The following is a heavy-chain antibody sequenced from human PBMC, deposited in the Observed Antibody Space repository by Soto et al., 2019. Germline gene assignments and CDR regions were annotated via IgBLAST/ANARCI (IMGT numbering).Heavy chain of an antibody. CDR3: TRVRYCSGGSCLYYFDY. CDR1: GFTFGDYA. D-gene: IGHD2-15*01. Sequence: GGSLRLSCTASGFTFGDYAMSWFRQAPGKGLEWVGFIRSKAYGGTTEYAASVKGRFTISRDDSKSIAYLQMNSLKTEDTAVYYCTRVRYCSGGSCLYYFDYWGQGTLVTVSS. J-gene: IGHJ4*02. V-gene: IGHV3-49*03. CDR2: IRSKAYGGTT.